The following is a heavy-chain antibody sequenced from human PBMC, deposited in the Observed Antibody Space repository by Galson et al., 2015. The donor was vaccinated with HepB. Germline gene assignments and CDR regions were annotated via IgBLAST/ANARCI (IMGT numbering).Heavy chain of an antibody. CDR1: GYSFSNYG. CDR2: FSGYDGST. Sequence: SVKVSCEASGYSFSNYGLSWIRQAPGPGLEWMGWFSGYDGSTNYAQRFQGRVTMTADASTGTAYLELRNLRSDDTAVYYCARDSRLELRLNNYFSYGMDVWGQGSAVIVSS. CDR3: ARDSRLELRLNNYFSYGMDV. J-gene: IGHJ6*02. D-gene: IGHD1-1*01. V-gene: IGHV1-18*01.